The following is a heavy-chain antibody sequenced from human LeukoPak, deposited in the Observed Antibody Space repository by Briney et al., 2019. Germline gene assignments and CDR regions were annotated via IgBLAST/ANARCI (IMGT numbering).Heavy chain of an antibody. J-gene: IGHJ6*02. CDR2: IYSGGST. CDR1: GFTFSNAW. CDR3: ARGKPLYGMDV. V-gene: IGHV3-53*01. Sequence: GGSLRLSCAASGFTFSNAWMSWVRQAPGKGLEWVSVIYSGGSTYYADSVKGRFTISRDNSKNTLYLQMNSLRAEDTAVYYCARGKPLYGMDVWGQGTTVTVSS.